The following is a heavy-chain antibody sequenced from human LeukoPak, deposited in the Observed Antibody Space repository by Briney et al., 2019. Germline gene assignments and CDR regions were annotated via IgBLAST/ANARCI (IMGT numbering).Heavy chain of an antibody. V-gene: IGHV4-59*02. CDR2: IFHTGIT. J-gene: IGHJ5*01. Sequence: SETLSLTCTVSGGSVAKYYWHWIRQAPGKGLEWIGFIFHTGITNYNPSLKSRVTISVDTSKNQFSLKLTSVTAADTAVYFCARDLFPINWFESWGQGTLVTVSS. CDR1: GGSVAKYY. D-gene: IGHD2-2*02. CDR3: ARDLFPINWFES.